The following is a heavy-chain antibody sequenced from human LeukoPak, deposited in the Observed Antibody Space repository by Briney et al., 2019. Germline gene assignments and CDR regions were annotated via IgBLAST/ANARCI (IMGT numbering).Heavy chain of an antibody. D-gene: IGHD6-13*01. V-gene: IGHV3-13*04. CDR3: VRDSKEPVAGFLEV. CDR2: IGIGGDT. CDR1: GFTFSSAD. J-gene: IGHJ6*02. Sequence: PGGSLRLSCAASGFTFSSADMHWVRQAAGKGLEWVSAIGIGGDTYYAGSVKGRFTISRENARNSLYLQMNSLRAGDTAVYICVRDSKEPVAGFLEVWGQGTTVAVSS.